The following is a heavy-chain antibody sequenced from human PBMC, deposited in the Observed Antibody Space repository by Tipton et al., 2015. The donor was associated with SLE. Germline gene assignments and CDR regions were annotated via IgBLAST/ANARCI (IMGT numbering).Heavy chain of an antibody. CDR1: GFTFSNYA. V-gene: IGHV3-30*04. Sequence: SLRLSCAASGFTFSNYAMHWVRQAPGKGLEWVAVISYDGSNKYYADSVKGRFTISRDNSKNTLYLQMNSLRAEDTAVYYCAAELLNTLDIWGQGTMVTVSS. CDR2: ISYDGSNK. J-gene: IGHJ3*02. CDR3: AAELLNTLDI. D-gene: IGHD3-10*01.